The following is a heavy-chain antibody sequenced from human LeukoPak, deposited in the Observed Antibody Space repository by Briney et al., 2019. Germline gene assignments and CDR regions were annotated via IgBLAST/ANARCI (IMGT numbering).Heavy chain of an antibody. CDR2: IYSGGST. J-gene: IGHJ4*02. CDR3: ARDARTHANYSDSSGYYSYFDY. V-gene: IGHV3-53*01. Sequence: GGSLRLSCAASGFTVSSNYMSWVRQAPGKGLEWGSVIYSGGSTYYADSVKGRFTISRDNSKNTLYLQRNSLRTEDTAVYYCARDARTHANYSDSSGYYSYFDYWGQGTLVTVSS. CDR1: GFTVSSNY. D-gene: IGHD3-22*01.